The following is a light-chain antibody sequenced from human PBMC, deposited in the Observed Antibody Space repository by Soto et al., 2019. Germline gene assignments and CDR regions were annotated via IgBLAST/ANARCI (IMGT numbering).Light chain of an antibody. V-gene: IGKV1-8*01. J-gene: IGKJ1*01. CDR2: AAS. CDR3: QQYYSYHRT. Sequence: AIRMTQSPSSLSASTGDRVTITCRASQGISSYLAWYQQKPGKAPKLLIYAASTLQSGVPSRFSGSGSGTDFNLTISCLQSEDFATYYCQQYYSYHRTFGQGTKVEIK. CDR1: QGISSY.